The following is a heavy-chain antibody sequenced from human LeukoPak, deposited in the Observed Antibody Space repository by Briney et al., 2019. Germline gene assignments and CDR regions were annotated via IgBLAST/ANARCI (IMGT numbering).Heavy chain of an antibody. CDR2: IYYSGST. CDR1: GGSISSSSYY. Sequence: SETLSLTCTVSGGSISSSSYYWGWIRQPPGKGLEWIGSIYYSGSTYYNPSLKSRVTISVDTSKNQFSLKLSSVTAADTAVYYCARESYDQYYFDYWGQGTLVTVSS. CDR3: ARESYDQYYFDY. V-gene: IGHV4-39*07. D-gene: IGHD3-22*01. J-gene: IGHJ4*02.